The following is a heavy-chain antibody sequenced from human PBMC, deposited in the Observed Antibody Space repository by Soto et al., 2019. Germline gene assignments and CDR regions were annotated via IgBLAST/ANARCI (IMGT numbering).Heavy chain of an antibody. CDR2: IYYSGST. CDR1: GGSISSYY. V-gene: IGHV4-59*01. D-gene: IGHD3-3*01. Sequence: PSETLSLTCTVSGGSISSYYWSWIRQPPGKGLEWIGYIYYSGSTNYNPSLKSRVTISVDTSKNQFSLKLSSVTAADTAVYYCARGTYYDFWSGYNFDYWGQATLVTVSS. CDR3: ARGTYYDFWSGYNFDY. J-gene: IGHJ4*02.